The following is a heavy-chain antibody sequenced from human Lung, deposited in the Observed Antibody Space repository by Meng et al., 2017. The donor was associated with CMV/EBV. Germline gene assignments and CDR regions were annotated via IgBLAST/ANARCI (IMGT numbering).Heavy chain of an antibody. V-gene: IGHV3-21*06. J-gene: IGHJ4*02. CDR1: GFMFSSYT. Sequence: GESLKISCAASGFMFSSYTMNWVRQAPGRGLEWVSSISSSSAYIFYADSVKGRFTISRDNAKNSLNLQMHSLRAEDTALYYCARGDYSGYDVPDYWGQGTLVTVFS. D-gene: IGHD5-12*01. CDR3: ARGDYSGYDVPDY. CDR2: ISSSSAYI.